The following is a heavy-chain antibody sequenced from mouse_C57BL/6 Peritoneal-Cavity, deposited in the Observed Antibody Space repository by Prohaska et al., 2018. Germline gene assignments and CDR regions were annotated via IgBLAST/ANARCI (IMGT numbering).Heavy chain of an antibody. D-gene: IGHD2-10*01. J-gene: IGHJ2*01. CDR3: ASGLLGGFDY. V-gene: IGHV1-18*01. Sequence: YMGKATLTVDKSSSTAYMELRSLTSEDTAVYYCASGLLGGFDYWGQGTTLTVSS.